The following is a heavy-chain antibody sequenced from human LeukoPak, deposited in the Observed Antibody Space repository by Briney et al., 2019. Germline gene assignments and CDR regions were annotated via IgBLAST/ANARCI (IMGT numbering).Heavy chain of an antibody. D-gene: IGHD6-13*01. CDR2: ISYDGSNK. V-gene: IGHV3-30*03. Sequence: GGSLRLSCAASGFTFSSYGMHWVRQAPGKGLEWVAVISYDGSNKYYADSVKGRFTISRDNSKNTLYLQMNSLRAEDTAVYYCARGQAAAAGPYYFDYWGQGTLVTVSS. CDR3: ARGQAAAAGPYYFDY. CDR1: GFTFSSYG. J-gene: IGHJ4*02.